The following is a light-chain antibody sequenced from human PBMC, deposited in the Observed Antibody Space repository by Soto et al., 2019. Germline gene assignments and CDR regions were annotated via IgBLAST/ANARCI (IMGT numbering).Light chain of an antibody. V-gene: IGLV3-9*01. CDR3: QVWDNRGYV. J-gene: IGLJ1*01. Sequence: SYDLPPPLSLSVAPGQTATITCGGNNIGGKNVHWYQQKPGQAPVLVIYRDYNRPSGIPERFSGYNSGHTATLTISRVHPGDEADYHCQVWDNRGYVFGTGTKVTVL. CDR1: NIGGKN. CDR2: RDY.